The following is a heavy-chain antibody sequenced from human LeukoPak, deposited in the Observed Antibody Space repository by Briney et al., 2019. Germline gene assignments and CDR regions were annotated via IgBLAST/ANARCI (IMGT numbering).Heavy chain of an antibody. J-gene: IGHJ4*02. V-gene: IGHV3-23*01. CDR3: AKDRNSGNYYQTGDFHY. D-gene: IGHD1-26*01. CDR2: ISNSGGST. CDR1: GFTFSSYG. Sequence: PGGSLRLSCAASGFTFSSYGMSWVRQAPGKGLEWVSGISNSGGSTYYADSVKGRFTISRDNSKNTLYLQMNSLRAEDTALYYCAKDRNSGNYYQTGDFHYWGQGTLATVSS.